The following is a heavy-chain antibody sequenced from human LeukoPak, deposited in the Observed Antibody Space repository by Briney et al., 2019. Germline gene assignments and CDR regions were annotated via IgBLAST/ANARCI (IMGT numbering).Heavy chain of an antibody. V-gene: IGHV3-43*01. J-gene: IGHJ6*02. CDR3: AKAVLQRGYSYGLPDYGMDV. Sequence: GSLRLSCAASGFTFDDYTIHWVRQAPRKGLEWVSLISWDGGSTYYADSVKGRFTISRDNSKNSLYLQMNSLRTEDTALYYCAKAVLQRGYSYGLPDYGMDVWGQGTTVTVSS. D-gene: IGHD5-18*01. CDR2: ISWDGGST. CDR1: GFTFDDYT.